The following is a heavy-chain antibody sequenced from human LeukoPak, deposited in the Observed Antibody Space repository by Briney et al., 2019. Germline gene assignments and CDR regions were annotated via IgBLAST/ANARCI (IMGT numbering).Heavy chain of an antibody. D-gene: IGHD3-10*01. J-gene: IGHJ4*02. V-gene: IGHV4-30-2*01. Sequence: PSETLSLTCAVSGGSISSGGYSWSWIRQPPGKGLEWIGYIYHSGSTYYNPSLKSPVTISVDTSKNQFSLKLSSVTAADTAVYYCALHHGSGSYFDYWGQGTLVTVSS. CDR2: IYHSGST. CDR3: ALHHGSGSYFDY. CDR1: GGSISSGGYS.